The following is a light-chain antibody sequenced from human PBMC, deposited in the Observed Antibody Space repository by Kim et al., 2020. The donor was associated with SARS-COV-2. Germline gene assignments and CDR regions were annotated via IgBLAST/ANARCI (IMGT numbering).Light chain of an antibody. CDR1: NIGSKS. CDR3: QVWDSSSDRV. V-gene: IGLV3-21*04. CDR2: YDS. Sequence: VAPGKTARITVGGNNIGSKSVHWYQQKPGQAPVLVIYYDSDRPSGIPERFSGSNSGNTATLTISRVEAGDEADYYCQVWDSSSDRVFGGGTKLTVL. J-gene: IGLJ3*02.